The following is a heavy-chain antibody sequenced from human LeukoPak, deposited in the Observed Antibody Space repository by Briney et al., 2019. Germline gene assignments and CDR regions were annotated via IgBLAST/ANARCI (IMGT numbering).Heavy chain of an antibody. V-gene: IGHV3-74*01. J-gene: IGHJ4*02. CDR2: IDSDGSNT. CDR1: GFTFNNYW. Sequence: GGSLRLFCAASGFTFNNYWMHWVRQAPGKGLVWVSRIDSDGSNTNYADSVKGRFTVSRDNAKNTLYLQMNSLRAEDTAVYYCARDDYGDYYFDYWGQGTLVTVSS. D-gene: IGHD4-17*01. CDR3: ARDDYGDYYFDY.